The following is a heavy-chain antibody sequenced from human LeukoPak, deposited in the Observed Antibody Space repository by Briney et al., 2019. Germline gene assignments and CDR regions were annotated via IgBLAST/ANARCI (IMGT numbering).Heavy chain of an antibody. Sequence: SETLSLTCTVSGGSISSSSYFWGWIRQPPGKGLEWIGYIYHSGSTNYNPSLKSRVTISVDTSKNQFSLKLKSVTAADTAVYYCARGDSSGYYLHWFDPWGQGTLVTVSS. CDR1: GGSISSSSYF. V-gene: IGHV4-61*05. CDR3: ARGDSSGYYLHWFDP. J-gene: IGHJ5*02. D-gene: IGHD3-22*01. CDR2: IYHSGST.